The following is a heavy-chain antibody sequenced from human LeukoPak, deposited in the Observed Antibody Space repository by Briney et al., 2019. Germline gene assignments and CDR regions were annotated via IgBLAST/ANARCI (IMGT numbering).Heavy chain of an antibody. V-gene: IGHV3-30*04. J-gene: IGHJ4*02. Sequence: PGGSLRLSCVASGFTFSSYAMHWVRQAPGKGLEWVTVISYDGSNKYYADSVKGRFTISRDNSKNTLYLQMNSLRAEDTAVYYCAREMARDTIFGVVIIPYFDYWGQGTLVTVSS. CDR1: GFTFSSYA. CDR2: ISYDGSNK. D-gene: IGHD3-3*01. CDR3: AREMARDTIFGVVIIPYFDY.